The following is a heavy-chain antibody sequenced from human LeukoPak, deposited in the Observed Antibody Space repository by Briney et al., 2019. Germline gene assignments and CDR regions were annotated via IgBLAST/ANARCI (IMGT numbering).Heavy chain of an antibody. CDR1: GGSISSGSYY. J-gene: IGHJ4*02. V-gene: IGHV4-61*02. D-gene: IGHD2-2*01. CDR2: IYTSGST. CDR3: ARDQLLWAFDS. Sequence: PSQTLSLTCTVSGGSISSGSYYWNWIRQPAGKGLEWIGRIYTSGSTNYNPSLKSRVTISVDTSKNQFSLKLSSVTAADTAVYYCARDQLLWAFDSWGQGTLVTVSS.